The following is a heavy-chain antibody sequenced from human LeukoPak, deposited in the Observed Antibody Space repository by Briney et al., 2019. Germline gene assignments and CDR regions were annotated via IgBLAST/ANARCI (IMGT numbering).Heavy chain of an antibody. D-gene: IGHD3-22*01. CDR3: ARELRDYDSSGYCY. V-gene: IGHV3-23*01. J-gene: IGHJ4*02. Sequence: PGGSLRLSCAASGFTFSSYAMSWVREAPGKGLEWVSAISGSGGSTYYADSVKGRFTISRDNAKNSLYLQMNSLRAEDTAVYYCARELRDYDSSGYCYWGQGTLVTVSS. CDR2: ISGSGGST. CDR1: GFTFSSYA.